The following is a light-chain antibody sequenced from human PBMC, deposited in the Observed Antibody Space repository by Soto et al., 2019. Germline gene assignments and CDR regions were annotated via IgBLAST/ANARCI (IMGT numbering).Light chain of an antibody. CDR3: QQSYSTPPWT. CDR1: QSISSY. CDR2: AAS. V-gene: IGKV1-39*01. Sequence: DIHITQSPASLSAYVGDRVRITCRASQSISSYLNWYQQKPGKAPKLLIYAASSLQSGVPSRFSGSGSGTDFTLTISSLQPEDFATYYCQQSYSTPPWTFGHGTKVDIK. J-gene: IGKJ1*01.